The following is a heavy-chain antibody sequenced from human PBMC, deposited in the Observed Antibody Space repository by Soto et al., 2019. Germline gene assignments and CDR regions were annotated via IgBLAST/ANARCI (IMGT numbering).Heavy chain of an antibody. V-gene: IGHV1-69*06. D-gene: IGHD6-13*01. J-gene: IGHJ1*01. CDR3: AKGPYSSSWYDFQH. CDR2: IIPIFGTA. CDR1: GGTFSSYA. Sequence: SVKVSCKASGGTFSSYAISWVRQAPGQGLEWMGGIIPIFGTANYAQKFQGRVTITADKSTSTAYMELSSLRSEDTAVYYCAKGPYSSSWYDFQHWGQGTLVTVSS.